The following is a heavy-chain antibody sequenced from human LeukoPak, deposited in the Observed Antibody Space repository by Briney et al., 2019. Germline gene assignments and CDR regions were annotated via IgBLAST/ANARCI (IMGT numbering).Heavy chain of an antibody. J-gene: IGHJ4*02. Sequence: WASVKVSCKASGYTFTSYDINWVRQATGQGLEWMGWMNPNSGNTGYAQKFQGRVTMTRNTSISTVYMELSSLRSEDTAVYYCAKIEYSSGWYFDYWGQGTLVTVSS. V-gene: IGHV1-8*01. CDR1: GYTFTSYD. CDR3: AKIEYSSGWYFDY. CDR2: MNPNSGNT. D-gene: IGHD6-19*01.